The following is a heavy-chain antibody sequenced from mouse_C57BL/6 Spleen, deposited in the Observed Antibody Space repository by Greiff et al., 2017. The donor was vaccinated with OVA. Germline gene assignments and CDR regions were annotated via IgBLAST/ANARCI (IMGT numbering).Heavy chain of an antibody. CDR1: GYAFSSSW. D-gene: IGHD2-5*01. V-gene: IGHV1-82*01. CDR3: ARRYSNYVGDAMDY. J-gene: IGHJ4*01. CDR2: IYPGDGDT. Sequence: QVQLQQSGPELVKPGASVKISCKASGYAFSSSWMNWVKQRPGKGLEWIGRIYPGDGDTNYNGKFKGKATLTADQSSSTAYMQLSSLTSEDSAVYFCARRYSNYVGDAMDYWGQGTSVTVSS.